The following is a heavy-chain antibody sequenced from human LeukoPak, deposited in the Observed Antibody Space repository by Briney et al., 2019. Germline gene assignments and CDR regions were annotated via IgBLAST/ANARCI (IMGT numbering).Heavy chain of an antibody. D-gene: IGHD3-22*01. CDR2: IWYDGSNK. CDR3: ARARGVSTGYRPIDY. Sequence: GGSLRLSCAASRFTFSNSGMHWVRQAPGKGLEWVAVIWYDGSNKHYAESVKGRFSISRDNSKSTLYLQMNSLRAEDTAVYYCARARGVSTGYRPIDYWGQGTLVTVSS. CDR1: RFTFSNSG. J-gene: IGHJ4*02. V-gene: IGHV3-33*01.